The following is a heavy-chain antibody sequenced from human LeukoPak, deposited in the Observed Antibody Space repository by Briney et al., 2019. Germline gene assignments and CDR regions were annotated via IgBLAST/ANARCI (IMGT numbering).Heavy chain of an antibody. CDR1: GFMFTTYW. Sequence: GESLKISCQTSGFMFTTYWIGWVRQMPGKGLEWMGLVYGGDSDTTYSPSFQGQVTISVDKSITTAYLQWSSLKASDTAMYYCSRRHYYNWGSYDFWGQGTLVTVSS. CDR3: SRRHYYNWGSYDF. CDR2: VYGGDSDT. V-gene: IGHV5-51*01. J-gene: IGHJ4*02. D-gene: IGHD3-16*01.